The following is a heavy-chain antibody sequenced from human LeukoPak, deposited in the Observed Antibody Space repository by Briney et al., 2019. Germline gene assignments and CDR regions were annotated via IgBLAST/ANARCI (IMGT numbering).Heavy chain of an antibody. J-gene: IGHJ3*02. CDR1: GGSISSGGYY. Sequence: PSETPSLTCTVSGGSISSGGYYWGWIRQPPGKGLEWIGYIYHSGSTYYNPSLKSRVTISVDRSKNQFSLKLSSVTAADTAVYYCARIRFGAFDIWGQGTMVTVSS. D-gene: IGHD3-10*01. CDR3: ARIRFGAFDI. CDR2: IYHSGST. V-gene: IGHV4-30-2*01.